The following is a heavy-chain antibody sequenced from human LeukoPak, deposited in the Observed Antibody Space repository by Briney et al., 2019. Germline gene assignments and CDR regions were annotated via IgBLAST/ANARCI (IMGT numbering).Heavy chain of an antibody. CDR2: ISSSSSYI. D-gene: IGHD6-6*01. CDR1: GGSFSGYY. CDR3: ASQGSPAFEYSSS. J-gene: IGHJ4*02. V-gene: IGHV3-21*01. Sequence: ETLSLTCAVYGGSFSGYYWSWVRQAPGKGLEWVSSISSSSSYIYYADSVKGRFTISRDNAKNSLYLQMNSLRAEDTAVYYCASQGSPAFEYSSSWGQGTLVTVSS.